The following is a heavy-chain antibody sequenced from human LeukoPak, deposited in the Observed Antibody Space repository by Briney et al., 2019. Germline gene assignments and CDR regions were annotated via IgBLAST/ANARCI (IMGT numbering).Heavy chain of an antibody. D-gene: IGHD2-2*01. CDR3: ARQPLVVVPAAVRYYYMDV. Sequence: ASVKVPCKASGYTFTGYYMHWVRQAPGQGLEWMGWINPNSGGTNYAQKFQGRVTMTRDTSISTAYMELSRLRSDDTAVYYCARQPLVVVPAAVRYYYMDVWGKGTTVTVSS. J-gene: IGHJ6*03. V-gene: IGHV1-2*02. CDR2: INPNSGGT. CDR1: GYTFTGYY.